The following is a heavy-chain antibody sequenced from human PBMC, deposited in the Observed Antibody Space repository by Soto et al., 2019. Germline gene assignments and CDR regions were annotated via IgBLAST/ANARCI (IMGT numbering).Heavy chain of an antibody. D-gene: IGHD6-13*01. CDR2: ISYDGSNK. Sequence: QVQLVESGGGVVQPGRSLRLSCAASGFTFSSYAMHWVRQAPGKGLEWVAVISYDGSNKYYADSVKGRFTISRDNSKNTLYLQMKSLRAEDTAVYYCASYSSSWYPVYFQHWGQGTLVTVSS. CDR1: GFTFSSYA. J-gene: IGHJ1*01. CDR3: ASYSSSWYPVYFQH. V-gene: IGHV3-30-3*01.